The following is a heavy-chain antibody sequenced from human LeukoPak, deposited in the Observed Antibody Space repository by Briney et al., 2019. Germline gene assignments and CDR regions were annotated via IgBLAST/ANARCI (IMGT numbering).Heavy chain of an antibody. D-gene: IGHD6-13*01. CDR2: IYHSGST. Sequence: SGTLSLTCTVSGGSISSSSYYWGWIRQPPGKGLEWLGSIYHSGSTYYNPSLKSRVTISVDTSKNQFSLKLSSVTAADTAVYYCAREPKQQPNFIQGYAFDIWGQGTMVTVSS. CDR1: GGSISSSSYY. V-gene: IGHV4-39*07. J-gene: IGHJ3*02. CDR3: AREPKQQPNFIQGYAFDI.